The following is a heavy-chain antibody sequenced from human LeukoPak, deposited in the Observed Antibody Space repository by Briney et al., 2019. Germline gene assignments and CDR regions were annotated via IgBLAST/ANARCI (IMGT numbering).Heavy chain of an antibody. J-gene: IGHJ4*02. D-gene: IGHD6-13*01. CDR1: GGSNSSGDYS. CDR2: IYHTGNT. V-gene: IGHV4-30-2*01. CDR3: ARARESMATAGSYFDY. Sequence: SETLSLTCAVSGGSNSSGDYSWSWIRQPPGNGLEWIGYIYHTGNTNYNPSLKSRVTISVARSKNQFSLRLSSVAAADTAVYYCARARESMATAGSYFDYWGQGTLVTVSS.